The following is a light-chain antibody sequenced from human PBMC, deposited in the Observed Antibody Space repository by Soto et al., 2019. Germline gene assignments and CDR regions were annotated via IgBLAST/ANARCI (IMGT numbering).Light chain of an antibody. J-gene: IGKJ4*01. CDR1: QSFSSSY. CDR2: DAS. V-gene: IGKV3-11*01. CDR3: QQRSNWPPLT. Sequence: EIVLTQSPGTLSLSPGERATLSCRASQSFSSSYLAWYQQKPGQAPRLLIYDASNRATGIPARFSGSGSGTDFTLTISSLEPEDFAVYYCQQRSNWPPLTFGGGTKVDI.